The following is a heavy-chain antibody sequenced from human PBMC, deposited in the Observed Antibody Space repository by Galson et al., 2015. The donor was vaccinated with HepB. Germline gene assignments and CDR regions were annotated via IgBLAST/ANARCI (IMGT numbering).Heavy chain of an antibody. CDR2: IIPIFGTA. D-gene: IGHD2-2*01. Sequence: SVKVSCKASGGTFSSYAISWVRQAPGQGLEWMGGIIPIFGTANYAQKFQGRVTITADESTSTAYMELSSLRSEDTAVYYCAAYCSSTSCYFSSGEQRIDYWGQGTLVTVSS. CDR1: GGTFSSYA. V-gene: IGHV1-69*13. J-gene: IGHJ4*02. CDR3: AAYCSSTSCYFSSGEQRIDY.